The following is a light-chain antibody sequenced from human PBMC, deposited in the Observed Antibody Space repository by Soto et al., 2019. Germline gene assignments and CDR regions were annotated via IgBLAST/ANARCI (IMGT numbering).Light chain of an antibody. CDR2: GAS. CDR3: QQYDNRPPFT. V-gene: IGKV3-15*01. J-gene: IGKJ3*01. CDR1: QGVSSN. Sequence: EVAMKQSPATLSVSPGERATLSCRTSQGVSSNLAWYQQKPGLPPRLLIYGASTRATGILARLSGSGSGTEFTLTISSLQSEDFAVYYCQQYDNRPPFTFGPGTKVDIK.